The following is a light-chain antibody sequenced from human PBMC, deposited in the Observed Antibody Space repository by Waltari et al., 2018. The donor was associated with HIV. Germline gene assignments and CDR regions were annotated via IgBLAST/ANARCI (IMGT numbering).Light chain of an antibody. CDR2: DDD. Sequence: SYVLTQPPSISVAPGKTATITCAGKNIGNRDVHWYQQKPGQAPILVIFDDDDRPSGIPERFSGSNSDNTATLTINRVKVGDEGDYYCQVWDSGSDHVFGSGTTVTVL. CDR3: QVWDSGSDHV. J-gene: IGLJ1*01. V-gene: IGLV3-21*01. CDR1: NIGNRD.